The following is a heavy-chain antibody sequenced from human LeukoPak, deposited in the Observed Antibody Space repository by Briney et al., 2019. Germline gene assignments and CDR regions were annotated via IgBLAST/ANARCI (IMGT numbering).Heavy chain of an antibody. CDR2: IRYDGSNK. CDR1: GFTFSSYG. V-gene: IGHV3-30*02. Sequence: GGSLRLSCAASGFTFSSYGMHWVRQAPGKGLEWVAFIRYDGSNKYYADSVKGRFTISRDNSKNPLYLQMNSLRAEDTAVYYCAKDQDYYGSGSYAFDYWGQGTLVTVSS. D-gene: IGHD3-10*01. J-gene: IGHJ4*02. CDR3: AKDQDYYGSGSYAFDY.